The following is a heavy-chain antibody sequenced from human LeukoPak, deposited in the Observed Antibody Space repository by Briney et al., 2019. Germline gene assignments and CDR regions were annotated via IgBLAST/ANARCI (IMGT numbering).Heavy chain of an antibody. V-gene: IGHV3-53*01. D-gene: IGHD3-10*01. CDR1: GFTVSSNY. J-gene: IGHJ4*02. CDR2: IYSGGTT. CDR3: ARLYYYVSGTYSRYFDY. Sequence: PGRSLRLSCAASGFTVSSNYMTWVRQAPGKGLEWVSIIYSGGTTYYADSVKGRFTISRDNSKNTLYLQMNSLRAEDTAVYYCARLYYYVSGTYSRYFDYWGQGTLVTVSS.